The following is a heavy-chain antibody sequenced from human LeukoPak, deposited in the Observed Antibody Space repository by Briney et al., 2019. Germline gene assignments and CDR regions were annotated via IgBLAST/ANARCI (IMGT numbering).Heavy chain of an antibody. V-gene: IGHV3-30-3*01. J-gene: IGHJ4*02. CDR1: GFTFSSYA. CDR3: ARDVTWYYYDSSGFD. Sequence: GGSLRLSFAASGFTFSSYAMHWVRQAPGKGLEWVAVISYDGSNKYYADSVKGRFTISRDNSKNTLYLQMNSLRAEDTAVYYCARDVTWYYYDSSGFDWGQGTLVTVSS. D-gene: IGHD3-22*01. CDR2: ISYDGSNK.